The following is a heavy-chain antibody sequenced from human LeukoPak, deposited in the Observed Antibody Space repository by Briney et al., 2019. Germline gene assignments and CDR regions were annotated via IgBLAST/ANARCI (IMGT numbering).Heavy chain of an antibody. V-gene: IGHV4-39*01. CDR1: GGSISSYY. J-gene: IGHJ5*02. Sequence: SETLSLTCTVSGGSISSYYWGWIRQPPGKGLEWIGSIYYSGSTYYNPSLKSRVTISVDTSKNQFSLKLSSVTAADTAVYYCARQVVVVAATVRWFDPWGQGTLVTVSS. CDR3: ARQVVVVAATVRWFDP. CDR2: IYYSGST. D-gene: IGHD2-15*01.